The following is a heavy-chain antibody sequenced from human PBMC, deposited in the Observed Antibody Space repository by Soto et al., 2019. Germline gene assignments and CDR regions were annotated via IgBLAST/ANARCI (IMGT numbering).Heavy chain of an antibody. CDR3: ARNNWNDGRSDYYYGMDV. D-gene: IGHD1-1*01. V-gene: IGHV4-34*01. CDR2: INHSGST. Sequence: NPSETLSLTCAVYGGSFSGYYWSWIRQPPGKGLEWIGEINHSGSTNYNPSLKSRVTISVDASKNQFSLKLSSVTAADTAVYYCARNNWNDGRSDYYYGMDVWGQGTTVTVSS. J-gene: IGHJ6*02. CDR1: GGSFSGYY.